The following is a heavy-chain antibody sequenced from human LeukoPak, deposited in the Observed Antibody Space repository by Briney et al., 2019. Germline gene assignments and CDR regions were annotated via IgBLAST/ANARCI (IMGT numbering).Heavy chain of an antibody. D-gene: IGHD3-22*01. Sequence: PSETLSLTCTVSGGSISSGGYYWSWIRLHPGKGLEWIGYIYYSGSTYYNPSLKSRVTISVDTSKNQFSLNLSSVTAADTAVYYCARGGDSSGYYPFDYWGQGILVTVSS. CDR3: ARGGDSSGYYPFDY. J-gene: IGHJ4*02. CDR1: GGSISSGGYY. CDR2: IYYSGST. V-gene: IGHV4-31*03.